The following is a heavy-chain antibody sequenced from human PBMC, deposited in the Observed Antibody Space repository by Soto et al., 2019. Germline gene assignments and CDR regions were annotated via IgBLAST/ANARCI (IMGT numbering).Heavy chain of an antibody. CDR1: GGSISSGDYY. Sequence: PSETLSLTCTVSGGSISSGDYYWSWIRQPPGKGLEWIGYIYYSGSTYYNPSLKSRVTISVDTSKNQFSLKLSSVTAADTAVYYCARAQAVAGWCYFDYWGQGTLVTVSS. CDR2: IYYSGST. CDR3: ARAQAVAGWCYFDY. J-gene: IGHJ4*02. V-gene: IGHV4-30-4*01. D-gene: IGHD6-19*01.